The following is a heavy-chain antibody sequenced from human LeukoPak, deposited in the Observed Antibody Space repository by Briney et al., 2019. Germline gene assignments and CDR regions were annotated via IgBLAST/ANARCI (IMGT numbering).Heavy chain of an antibody. CDR3: ARDRDNWSQEDAFDI. J-gene: IGHJ3*02. D-gene: IGHD1-20*01. CDR2: INPNSGGT. CDR1: GYTFTGYY. Sequence: ASVKVSCKASGYTFTGYYMHWVRQAPGQGLEGMGWINPNSGGTNYAQKFQGRVTMTRDTSISTAYMELSRLRSDDTAVYYCARDRDNWSQEDAFDIWGQGTMVTVSS. V-gene: IGHV1-2*02.